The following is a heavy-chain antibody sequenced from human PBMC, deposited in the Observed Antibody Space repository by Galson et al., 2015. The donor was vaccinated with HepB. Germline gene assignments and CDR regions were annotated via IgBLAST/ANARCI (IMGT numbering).Heavy chain of an antibody. D-gene: IGHD4-17*01. V-gene: IGHV3-30*18. J-gene: IGHJ5*02. CDR1: GFTFRSYG. CDR3: AKGTDYSDAITPYDP. Sequence: SLRLSCAASGFTFRSYGVHWVRQAPGKGLEWVAAISYEGSNKYYADSVKGRFTISRDNYKNTLYLQMNSLRAEDTAVYYCAKGTDYSDAITPYDPRGQGTLVTVSS. CDR2: ISYEGSNK.